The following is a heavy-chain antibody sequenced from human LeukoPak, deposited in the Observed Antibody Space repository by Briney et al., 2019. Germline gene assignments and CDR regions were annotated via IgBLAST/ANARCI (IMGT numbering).Heavy chain of an antibody. CDR1: GFTFSGYW. CDR2: IKQDGSER. J-gene: IGHJ4*02. CDR3: ARDKGDYDSGGSLFVF. Sequence: GGSLRLSCAASGFTFSGYWMSWVRQVPRKGLEWVANIKQDGSERYYVDSVKGRFAISRDNAKNSLYLQMNSLRAEDTAVYYCARDKGDYDSGGSLFVFGGQGTLVTVSS. V-gene: IGHV3-7*03. D-gene: IGHD3-22*01.